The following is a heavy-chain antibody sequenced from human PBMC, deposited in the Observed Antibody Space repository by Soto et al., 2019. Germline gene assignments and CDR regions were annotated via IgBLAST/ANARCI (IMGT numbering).Heavy chain of an antibody. V-gene: IGHV3-53*01. CDR3: ARDDTKAGTGDEYYYGMDV. J-gene: IGHJ6*02. CDR2: IYSGGST. D-gene: IGHD6-13*01. Sequence: GGSLRLSCAASGFTVSSNYMSWVRQAPGKGLEWVSVIYSGGSTYYADSVKGRFTISRDNSKNTLYLQMNSLRAEDTAVYYCARDDTKAGTGDEYYYGMDVWGQGTTVTVSS. CDR1: GFTVSSNY.